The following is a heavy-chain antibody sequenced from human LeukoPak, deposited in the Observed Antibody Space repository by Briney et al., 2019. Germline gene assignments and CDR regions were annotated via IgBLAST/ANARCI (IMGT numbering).Heavy chain of an antibody. Sequence: PSETLSLTCSVSGVSIRSFYWSWMRQSPGKGLEWIGHIYYNGGTNYTPSLKSRVTMSGDTSKNQFSLKLTSVTAADTAVYYCARGHYYDDSGLAFGSWGQGTLVTVSS. V-gene: IGHV4-59*01. J-gene: IGHJ4*02. D-gene: IGHD3-22*01. CDR1: GVSIRSFY. CDR3: ARGHYYDDSGLAFGS. CDR2: IYYNGGT.